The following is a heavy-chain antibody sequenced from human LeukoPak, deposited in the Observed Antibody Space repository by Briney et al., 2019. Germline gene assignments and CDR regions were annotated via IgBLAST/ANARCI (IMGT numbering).Heavy chain of an antibody. J-gene: IGHJ3*01. D-gene: IGHD4-17*01. Sequence: GGSLRLSCAASGFTFSDYGMYWVRQAPGKGLEHVSGISSNGIYTYYANSVKGRFTISRDNSKNTLFLQMGSLRAEDMAVYYCARGPTVIMFNAFDVWGQGTMVTVSS. V-gene: IGHV3-64*01. CDR2: ISSNGIYT. CDR3: ARGPTVIMFNAFDV. CDR1: GFTFSDYG.